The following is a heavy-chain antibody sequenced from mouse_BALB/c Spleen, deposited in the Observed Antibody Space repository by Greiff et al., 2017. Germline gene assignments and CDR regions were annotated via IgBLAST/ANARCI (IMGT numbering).Heavy chain of an antibody. J-gene: IGHJ1*01. CDR1: GFTFSSYG. D-gene: IGHD1-1*01. CDR3: ASLYYYGSRYFDV. Sequence: EVQRVESGGGLVQPGGSLKLSCAASGFTFSSYGMSWVRQTPDKRLELVATINSNGGSTYYPDSVKGRFTISRDNAKNTLYLQMSSLKSEDTAMYYCASLYYYGSRYFDVWGAEATVTVSS. V-gene: IGHV5-6-3*01. CDR2: INSNGGST.